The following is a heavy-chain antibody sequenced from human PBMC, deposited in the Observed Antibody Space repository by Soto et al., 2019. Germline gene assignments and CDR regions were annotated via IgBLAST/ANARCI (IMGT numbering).Heavy chain of an antibody. Sequence: QVQLVESGGGVVQPGRSLRLSCAASGFTFSSYAMHWVRQAPGKGLEWVAVISYDGSNKYYADSVKGRFTISRDNSKNTLYLQRNSLRAEDTAVYYCARDIAYYDSSGSDYWGQGTLVTVSS. V-gene: IGHV3-30-3*01. CDR2: ISYDGSNK. CDR1: GFTFSSYA. CDR3: ARDIAYYDSSGSDY. J-gene: IGHJ4*02. D-gene: IGHD3-22*01.